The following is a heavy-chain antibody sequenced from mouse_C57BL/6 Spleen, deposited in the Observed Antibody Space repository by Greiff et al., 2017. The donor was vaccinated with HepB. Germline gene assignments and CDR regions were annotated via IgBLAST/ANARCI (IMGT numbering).Heavy chain of an antibody. Sequence: EVKLVESGGGLVKPGGSLKLSCAASGFTFSDYGMHWVRQAPEKGLEWVAYISSGSSTIYYADTVKGRFTISRDNAKNTLFLQMTSLRSEDTAMYYCARGSDYYGSSSFAYLGQGTLVTVSA. D-gene: IGHD1-1*01. CDR3: ARGSDYYGSSSFAY. CDR2: ISSGSSTI. CDR1: GFTFSDYG. J-gene: IGHJ3*01. V-gene: IGHV5-17*01.